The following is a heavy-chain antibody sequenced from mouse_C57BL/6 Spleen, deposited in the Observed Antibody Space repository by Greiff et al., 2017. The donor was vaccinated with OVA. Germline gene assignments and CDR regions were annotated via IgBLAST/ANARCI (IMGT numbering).Heavy chain of an antibody. D-gene: IGHD3-2*02. J-gene: IGHJ3*01. CDR3: ARGGTAQASY. Sequence: QVQLQQPGAELVKPGASVKLSCKASGYTFTSYWLHWVKQRPGQGLEWIGMIHPNSGSTNYNEKFKRKATLTVDKSSSTAYMQLSSLTSEDSAVYYCARGGTAQASYWGQGTLVTVSA. V-gene: IGHV1-64*01. CDR2: IHPNSGST. CDR1: GYTFTSYW.